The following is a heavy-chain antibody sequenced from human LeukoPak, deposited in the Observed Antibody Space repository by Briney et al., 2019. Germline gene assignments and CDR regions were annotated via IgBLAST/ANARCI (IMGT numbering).Heavy chain of an antibody. D-gene: IGHD5-18*01. V-gene: IGHV1-46*01. CDR3: ARDLIGYSYGEQYFDY. CDR2: INPSGGST. CDR1: GYTFTSYY. Sequence: ASVKVSCKASGYTFTSYYMHWVRQAPGQGLEWMGIINPSGGSTSCAQKFQGRVTMTRDTSTSTVYMELSSLRSEDTAVYYCARDLIGYSYGEQYFDYWGQGTLVTVSS. J-gene: IGHJ4*02.